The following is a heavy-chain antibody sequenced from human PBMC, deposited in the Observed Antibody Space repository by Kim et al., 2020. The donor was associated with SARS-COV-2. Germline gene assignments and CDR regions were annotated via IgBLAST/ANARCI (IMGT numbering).Heavy chain of an antibody. J-gene: IGHJ4*02. CDR3: TTVSMR. CDR2: SGGGTS. Sequence: SGGGTSDYAETVKGRFTISREDSKNRLYLQMNSLKSEDAGVYYCTTVSMRWGQGTLVTVSS. V-gene: IGHV3-15*01. D-gene: IGHD2-2*01.